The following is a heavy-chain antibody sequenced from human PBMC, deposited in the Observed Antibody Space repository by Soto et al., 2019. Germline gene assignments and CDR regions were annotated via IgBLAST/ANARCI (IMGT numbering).Heavy chain of an antibody. V-gene: IGHV6-1*01. Sequence: SQTLSLTCAISGDSVSSNSAAWNWIRQSPSRGLEWLGRTYYRSKWYNDYAVSGKSRITINPDTSKNQFSLQLNSVTPEDTAVYYCARSNYDNLTGTYYYGMDVWGQGTTVTVSS. CDR3: ARSNYDNLTGTYYYGMDV. D-gene: IGHD3-9*01. J-gene: IGHJ6*02. CDR1: GDSVSSNSAA. CDR2: TYYRSKWYN.